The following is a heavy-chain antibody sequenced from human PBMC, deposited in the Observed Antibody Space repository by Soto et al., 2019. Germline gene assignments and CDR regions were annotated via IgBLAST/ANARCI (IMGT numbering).Heavy chain of an antibody. V-gene: IGHV4-34*01. CDR1: GGYFSGYY. CDR2: INHSGST. Sequence: SETLSLTCAVYGGYFSGYYWSWIRQPPGKGLEWIGEINHSGSTNYNPSLKSRVTISVDTSKNQFSLKLSSVTAADTAVYYCARGYLIIWGQGTLVTVSS. CDR3: ARGYLII. J-gene: IGHJ4*02. D-gene: IGHD2-2*01.